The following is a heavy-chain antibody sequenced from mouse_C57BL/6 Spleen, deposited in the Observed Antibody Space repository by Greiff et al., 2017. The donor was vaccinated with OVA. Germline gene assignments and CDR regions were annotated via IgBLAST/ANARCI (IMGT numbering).Heavy chain of an antibody. J-gene: IGHJ2*01. CDR2: IHPNSGST. CDR3: AREGDYGSSYFDY. D-gene: IGHD1-1*01. CDR1: GYTFTSYW. V-gene: IGHV1-64*01. Sequence: QVQLQQPGAELVKPGASVKLSCKASGYTFTSYWMHWVKQRPGQGLEWIGMIHPNSGSTNYNEKFKSKATLTVDESSSTAYMQLSSLTSEDSAVYYCAREGDYGSSYFDYWGQGTTLTVSS.